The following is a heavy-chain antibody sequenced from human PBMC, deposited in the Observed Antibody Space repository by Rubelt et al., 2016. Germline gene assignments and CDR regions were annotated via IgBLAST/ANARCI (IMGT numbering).Heavy chain of an antibody. V-gene: IGHV3-53*01. J-gene: IGHJ6*02. D-gene: IGHD6-13*01. CDR3: ARGQQPYYYYGMDV. CDR2: IYSGGST. Sequence: ELEWVSVIYSGGSTYYADSVKGRFTISRDNSKNTLYHQMNSLRAEDTAVYYCARGQQPYYYYGMDVWGQGTTVTVSS.